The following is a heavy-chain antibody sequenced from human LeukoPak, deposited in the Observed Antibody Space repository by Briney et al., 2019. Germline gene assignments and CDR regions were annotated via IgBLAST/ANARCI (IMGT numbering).Heavy chain of an antibody. CDR3: AKEVYYYDSSGYLDY. V-gene: IGHV3-30*18. D-gene: IGHD3-22*01. CDR1: GFTFSSYG. CDR2: ISYDGSNK. Sequence: GRSLRLSCAASGFTFSSYGMHWVRQAPGKGLEWVAVISYDGSNKYYADSVKGRFTISRDNSKNTLYLQMNSLRAEDTAVYYCAKEVYYYDSSGYLDYWGQGTLATVSS. J-gene: IGHJ4*02.